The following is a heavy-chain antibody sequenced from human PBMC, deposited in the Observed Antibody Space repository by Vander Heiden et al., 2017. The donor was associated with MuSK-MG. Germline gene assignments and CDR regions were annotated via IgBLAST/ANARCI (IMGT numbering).Heavy chain of an antibody. Sequence: EVQLLESGGGLVQPGGSLRLSCAASGFTFSSYAMGWVRQAPGKGLEWVSAISGSGGSTYYADSVKGRFTISRDNSKNTLYLQMNSLRAEDTAVYYCANREGGDGYNGFDYWGQGTLVTVSS. CDR2: ISGSGGST. D-gene: IGHD2-21*01. CDR3: ANREGGDGYNGFDY. J-gene: IGHJ4*02. CDR1: GFTFSSYA. V-gene: IGHV3-23*01.